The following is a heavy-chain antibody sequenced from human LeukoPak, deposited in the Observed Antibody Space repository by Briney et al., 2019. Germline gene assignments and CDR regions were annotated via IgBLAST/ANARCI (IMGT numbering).Heavy chain of an antibody. CDR3: AAGWYSGSTEY. J-gene: IGHJ4*02. CDR1: GFTFSSYA. CDR2: ISGSGGTT. Sequence: GGSLRLSCAASGFTFSSYAMSWVRQAPGRGVEWVSGISGSGGTTYYADSVKGRFTISRDNSKNTLYLQMNSLRAEDTAVYFCAAGWYSGSTEYWGQGPLVTVSS. D-gene: IGHD1-26*01. V-gene: IGHV3-23*01.